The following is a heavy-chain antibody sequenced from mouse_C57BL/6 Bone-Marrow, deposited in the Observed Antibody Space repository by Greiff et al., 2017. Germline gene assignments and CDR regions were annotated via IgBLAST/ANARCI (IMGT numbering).Heavy chain of an antibody. J-gene: IGHJ4*01. Sequence: EVKLQESGPGLAKPSQTLSLTCSVTGYSITSDYWNWIRKFPGNKLEYMGYISYSGSTYYNPSLKSRISITRDTSKNQYYLQLNSVTTEDTATYYCARVYYYGSSYVNYAMDYWGQGTSVTVSS. D-gene: IGHD1-1*01. CDR1: GYSITSDY. CDR2: ISYSGST. CDR3: ARVYYYGSSYVNYAMDY. V-gene: IGHV3-8*01.